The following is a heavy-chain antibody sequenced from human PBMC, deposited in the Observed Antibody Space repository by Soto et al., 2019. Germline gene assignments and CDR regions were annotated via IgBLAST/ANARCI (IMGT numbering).Heavy chain of an antibody. J-gene: IGHJ6*03. CDR1: GLTFSGFG. Sequence: GGSLRLSCAASGLTFSGFGMPWVRQAPGKGLEGGASIWYDASDTYYADSVKGRFTISRDNSKNTLYLQMNSLRDEDTAVYQFAFGNLAYYLDVWGKGTTVTVSS. V-gene: IGHV3-30*02. D-gene: IGHD3-16*01. CDR3: AFGNLAYYLDV. CDR2: IWYDASDT.